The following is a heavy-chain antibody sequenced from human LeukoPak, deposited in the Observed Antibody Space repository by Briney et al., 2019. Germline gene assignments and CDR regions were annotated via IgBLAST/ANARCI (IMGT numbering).Heavy chain of an antibody. CDR3: ATFRGKIDPFDY. V-gene: IGHV3-23*01. J-gene: IGHJ4*02. D-gene: IGHD1-14*01. CDR2: ISGSGDST. Sequence: GGSLRLSCAASGFTFSSYGMSWVRQAPGKGLEWVSSISGSGDSTYDADSVRGRFTIFRDNSKNTLYLQMNSLRAEDTAVYYCATFRGKIDPFDYWGQGTLVTVSS. CDR1: GFTFSSYG.